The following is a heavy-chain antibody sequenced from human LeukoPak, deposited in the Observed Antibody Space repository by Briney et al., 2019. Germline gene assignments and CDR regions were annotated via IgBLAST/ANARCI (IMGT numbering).Heavy chain of an antibody. CDR3: AKGIRYYGSGSYPTNFDY. V-gene: IGHV3-30*04. J-gene: IGHJ4*02. CDR2: ISFDGSEK. Sequence: GGSLRLSCAASGFTFSSYAMHWVRQASGKGLEWVAVISFDGSEKYYADSVKGRFTISRDNSKNTLYLQMNSLRAEDTAVYYCAKGIRYYGSGSYPTNFDYWGQGTLVTVSS. D-gene: IGHD3-10*01. CDR1: GFTFSSYA.